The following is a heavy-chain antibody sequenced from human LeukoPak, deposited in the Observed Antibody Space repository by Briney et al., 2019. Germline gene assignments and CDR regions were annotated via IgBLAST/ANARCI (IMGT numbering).Heavy chain of an antibody. CDR2: ISSSSSYI. CDR1: GFTFSSYS. J-gene: IGHJ4*02. CDR3: ARDDWDGYNCFDY. Sequence: KPGGSLRLSCAASGFTFSSYSMNWVRQAPGKGLEWVSSISSSSSYIYYADSVKGRFTISRDNAKNSLYLQMNSLRAEDTAVYYCARDDWDGYNCFDYWGQGTLVTVSS. V-gene: IGHV3-21*01. D-gene: IGHD5-12*01.